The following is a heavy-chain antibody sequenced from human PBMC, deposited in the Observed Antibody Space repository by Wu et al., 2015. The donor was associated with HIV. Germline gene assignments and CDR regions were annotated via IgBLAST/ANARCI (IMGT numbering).Heavy chain of an antibody. CDR3: ARERYGAVSGLSMDV. CDR1: GYTFSDYY. CDR2: TNPSGGNT. V-gene: IGHV1-46*04. Sequence: QVQLVQSGAEVKKPGASVKVSCKASGYTFSDYYLHWVRLAPGQGLEWVGMTNPSGGNTRFAQRLWGRPTMTRDTSTTTVSLSLSNLKYEDTAIYYCARERYGAVSGLSMDVWGRRDRTHCLL. D-gene: IGHD3-16*01. J-gene: IGHJ6*03.